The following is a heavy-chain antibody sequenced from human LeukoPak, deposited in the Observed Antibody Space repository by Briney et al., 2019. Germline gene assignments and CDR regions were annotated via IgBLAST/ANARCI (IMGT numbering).Heavy chain of an antibody. J-gene: IGHJ6*03. Sequence: GESLQISCKGSGSIFTSYWIGWVRQLPGKGLEWMGIIYPGDSDTRYSPSFQGQVTISADKSISTAYLQWSSLKASDTAMYYCARHAPAMVTYYYMDVWGKGTTVTVSS. CDR1: GSIFTSYW. D-gene: IGHD5-18*01. CDR3: ARHAPAMVTYYYMDV. CDR2: IYPGDSDT. V-gene: IGHV5-51*01.